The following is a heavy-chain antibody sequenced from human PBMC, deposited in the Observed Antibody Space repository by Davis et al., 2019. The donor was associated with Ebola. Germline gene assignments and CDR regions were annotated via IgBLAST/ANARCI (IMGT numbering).Heavy chain of an antibody. CDR2: VSHSERER. V-gene: IGHV3-30*04. D-gene: IGHD3-3*01. J-gene: IGHJ4*02. CDR1: GFSVSDFE. CDR3: ARAGFDEVLDY. Sequence: PGGSLRLSCATSGFSVSDFEMNWVRQAPGKGLEWVAVVSHSERERFYADSVKGRFTISRDNSENTLYLQMNSLTADDTSVYYCARAGFDEVLDYWGQGTLVTVSS.